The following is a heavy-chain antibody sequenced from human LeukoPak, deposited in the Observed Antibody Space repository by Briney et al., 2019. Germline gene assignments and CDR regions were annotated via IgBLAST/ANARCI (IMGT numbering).Heavy chain of an antibody. V-gene: IGHV1-2*02. Sequence: ASVKVSCKASGYTFTGYYMHWVRQAPGQGLEWMGWINPNSGGTNYAQKFQGRVTMTRDTSISTAYMELSRLRSDDTAVYYCARVSPYSGYDYLDYWGQGTLVTVSP. J-gene: IGHJ4*02. CDR3: ARVSPYSGYDYLDY. D-gene: IGHD5-12*01. CDR2: INPNSGGT. CDR1: GYTFTGYY.